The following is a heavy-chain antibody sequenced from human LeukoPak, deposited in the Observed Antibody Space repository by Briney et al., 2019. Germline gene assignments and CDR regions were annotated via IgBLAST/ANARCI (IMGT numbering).Heavy chain of an antibody. CDR2: INHSGST. V-gene: IGHV4-34*01. D-gene: IGHD3-10*01. CDR1: GGSFSGYY. J-gene: IGHJ4*02. CDR3: ASKKYYYGSGSSDY. Sequence: SETLSLTCAVYGGSFSGYYWSWIRQPPGKGLEWIGEINHSGSTNYNPSLKSRVTISVDTSKNQFSLKLGSVTAADTAVYYCASKKYYYGSGSSDYWGQGTLVTVSS.